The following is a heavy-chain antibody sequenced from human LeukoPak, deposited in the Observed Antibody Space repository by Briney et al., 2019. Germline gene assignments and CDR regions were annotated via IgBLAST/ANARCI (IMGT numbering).Heavy chain of an antibody. Sequence: SVKVSCKASGYTFTSYDINWVRQAPGQGLEWMGGIIPMFGTANYAQKFEGRVTITADKSTSTAYMALSSLRSEDTAEYTCAKATSGYGAGSYEFFRVYFDYWGQGTLVTVSS. V-gene: IGHV1-69*06. CDR3: AKATSGYGAGSYEFFRVYFDY. J-gene: IGHJ4*02. D-gene: IGHD3-10*01. CDR2: IIPMFGTA. CDR1: GYTFTSYD.